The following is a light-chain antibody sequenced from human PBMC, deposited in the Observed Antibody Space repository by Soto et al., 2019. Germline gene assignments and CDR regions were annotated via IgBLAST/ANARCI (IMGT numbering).Light chain of an antibody. CDR3: VSWDGTLNSLL. J-gene: IGLJ2*01. V-gene: IGLV1-47*01. CDR1: SSNIGSNF. Sequence: QSVLTQPPSASGTPGLRVTISCSGSSSNIGSNFVYWYQHLPGAAPKLLIYGTHQRPSGVPDRFSASKSGASASLAISGLRSEDEADYYCVSWDGTLNSLLFGGGTRSPS. CDR2: GTH.